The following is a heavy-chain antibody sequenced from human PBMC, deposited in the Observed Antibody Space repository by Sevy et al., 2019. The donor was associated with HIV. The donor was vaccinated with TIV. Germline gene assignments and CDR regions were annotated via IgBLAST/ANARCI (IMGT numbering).Heavy chain of an antibody. D-gene: IGHD3-10*01. CDR1: GFTFSSFS. CDR2: FSSSGDTK. Sequence: GGSRGLSGAASGFTFSSFSMNWVRQAPGKGRQWVSYFSSSGDTKNYADSVKGRFTISRDNAKNSLYLQMNSLRDEDTAVYYCAKDESGSGNDIWVYWGQGTLVTVSS. CDR3: AKDESGSGNDIWVY. J-gene: IGHJ4*02. V-gene: IGHV3-48*02.